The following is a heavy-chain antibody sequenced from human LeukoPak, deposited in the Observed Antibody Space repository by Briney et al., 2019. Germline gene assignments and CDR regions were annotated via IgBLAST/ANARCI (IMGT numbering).Heavy chain of an antibody. CDR3: ARDTPYGSGPMCV. D-gene: IGHD3-10*01. CDR1: GYTFTSYG. CDR2: ISDYNGKT. J-gene: IGHJ6*04. V-gene: IGHV1-18*04. Sequence: ASVNVSCKASGYTFTSYGISWVRQAPGKGLEGMGWISDYNGKTNYVHKLQDRLTMTTDTYTSTVYMELRSLRSDDTAVYYCARDTPYGSGPMCVWGKGTTVTVSS.